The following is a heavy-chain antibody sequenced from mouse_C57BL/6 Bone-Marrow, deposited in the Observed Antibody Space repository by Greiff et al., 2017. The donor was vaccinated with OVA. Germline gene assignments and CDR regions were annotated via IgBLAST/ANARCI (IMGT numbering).Heavy chain of an antibody. CDR2: FHPYNDDT. J-gene: IGHJ4*01. D-gene: IGHD2-1*01. Sequence: VKLQESGAELVKPGASVKMSCKASGYTFTTYPIEWMKQNHGKSLEWIGNFHPYNDDTKYNEKFKGKATLTVEKSSSTVYLELSRLTSDDSAVYYCARGYYGNYDYAMDYWGQGTSVTVSS. V-gene: IGHV1-47*01. CDR3: ARGYYGNYDYAMDY. CDR1: GYTFTTYP.